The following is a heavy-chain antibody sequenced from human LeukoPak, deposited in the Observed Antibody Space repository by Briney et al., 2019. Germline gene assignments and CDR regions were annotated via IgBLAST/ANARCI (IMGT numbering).Heavy chain of an antibody. Sequence: HRASVKVSCKVSGYTITELSMHWVRQAPGKGLEWMGGFDPEDGETIYAQKFQGRVTMTEDTSTDTAYMELSSLRSEDTAVYYCATAEVPAAIWAPFDYWGQGTLVTVSS. V-gene: IGHV1-24*01. CDR3: ATAEVPAAIWAPFDY. J-gene: IGHJ4*02. D-gene: IGHD2-2*02. CDR1: GYTITELS. CDR2: FDPEDGET.